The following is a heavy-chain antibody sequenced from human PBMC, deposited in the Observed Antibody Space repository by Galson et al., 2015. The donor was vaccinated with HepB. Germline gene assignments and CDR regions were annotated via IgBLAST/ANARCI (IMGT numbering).Heavy chain of an antibody. CDR2: IGSGAGT. J-gene: IGHJ2*01. Sequence: SLRLSCAASGFTVSSNYMSWVRQAPGKGLEWVSGIIGSGAGTYYADSVTGRFTISRDSPKNMLYLHMNSLIAEDTAVYYCARDRGTYPNWYFDLWGRGTLVTVSS. CDR1: GFTVSSNY. D-gene: IGHD3-10*01. CDR3: ARDRGTYPNWYFDL. V-gene: IGHV3-53*01.